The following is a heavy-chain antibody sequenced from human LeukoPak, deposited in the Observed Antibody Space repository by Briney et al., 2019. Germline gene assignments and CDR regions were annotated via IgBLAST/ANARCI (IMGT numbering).Heavy chain of an antibody. J-gene: IGHJ5*02. V-gene: IGHV4-39*01. CDR2: IYYGGGT. CDR3: ARIGGGSWRNPGYWFDP. Sequence: SETLSLTCAVSGASISSASDYWGWIRQPPGKGLEWLGSIYYGGGTYDNPPLRSRVTISVDTSKNQFSLKLTSVTAADTAVYYCARIGGGSWRNPGYWFDPWGQGNLVTVSS. D-gene: IGHD2-15*01. CDR1: GASISSASDY.